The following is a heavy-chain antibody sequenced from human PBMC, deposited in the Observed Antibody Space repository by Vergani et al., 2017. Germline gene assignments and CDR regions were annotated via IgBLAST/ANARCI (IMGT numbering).Heavy chain of an antibody. CDR2: ISAYNGNT. V-gene: IGHV1-18*01. CDR3: AREAPRITIVRGVIFAFDF. D-gene: IGHD3-10*01. Sequence: QVQPVQSGAEVKKPGASVKVSCKASGYTFTSYGISWVRQAPGQGLEWMGWISAYNGNTNYAQKLQGRVTMTTDTSTSTAYMEMRSLRSDDTAVYYCAREAPRITIVRGVIFAFDFWGQGTMVTVSS. J-gene: IGHJ3*01. CDR1: GYTFTSYG.